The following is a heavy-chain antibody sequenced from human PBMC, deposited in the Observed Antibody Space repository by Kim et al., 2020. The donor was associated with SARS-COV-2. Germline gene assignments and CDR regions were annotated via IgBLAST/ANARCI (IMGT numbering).Heavy chain of an antibody. CDR2: ST. V-gene: IGHV4-59*08. J-gene: IGHJ6*02. CDR3: ARLIKGYGLDV. Sequence: STNYHPSLKSQVTISVDTSKNLLSLNLTAGTAADTATYFCARLIKGYGLDVWGQGTTVTVSS.